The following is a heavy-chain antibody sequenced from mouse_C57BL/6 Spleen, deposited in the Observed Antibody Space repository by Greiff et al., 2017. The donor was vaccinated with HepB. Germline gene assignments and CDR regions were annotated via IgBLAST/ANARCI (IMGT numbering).Heavy chain of an antibody. J-gene: IGHJ2*01. CDR1: GYTFTSYW. Sequence: VQLQESGTELVKPGASVKLSCKASGYTFTSYWMHWVKQRPGQGLEWIGNINPSNGGTNYNEKFKSKATLTVDKSSSTAYMQLSSLTSEDSAVYYWARDYGSSFYFDYWGQGTTLTVSS. CDR2: INPSNGGT. CDR3: ARDYGSSFYFDY. V-gene: IGHV1-53*01. D-gene: IGHD1-1*01.